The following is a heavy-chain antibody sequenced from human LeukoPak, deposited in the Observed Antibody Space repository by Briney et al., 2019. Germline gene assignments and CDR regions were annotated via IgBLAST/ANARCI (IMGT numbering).Heavy chain of an antibody. J-gene: IGHJ6*03. CDR3: AKGGAATMRDGYNYYYYYMEV. CDR2: ISGSGGHT. D-gene: IGHD5-24*01. Sequence: GGSLRLSCAASGITFSSHAMSWVRQAPGKGLEWVSLISGSGGHTYYGDSVKGRFTISRDNSTNRLYLQMNSLRPEDTAVYYCAKGGAATMRDGYNYYYYYMEVWGRGTTVIVSS. CDR1: GITFSSHA. V-gene: IGHV3-23*01.